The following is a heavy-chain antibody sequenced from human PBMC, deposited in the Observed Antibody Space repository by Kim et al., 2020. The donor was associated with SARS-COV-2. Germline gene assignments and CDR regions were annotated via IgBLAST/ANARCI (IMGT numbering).Heavy chain of an antibody. J-gene: IGHJ6*03. V-gene: IGHV4-34*01. CDR1: GGSFSGYY. CDR3: ARLGLGYSGYDYVNYYYYYMDV. Sequence: SETLSLTCAVYGGSFSGYYWSWIRQPPGKGLEWIGEINHSGSTNYNPSLKSRVTISVDTSKNQFSLKLSAVTAADTAVYYCARLGLGYSGYDYVNYYYYYMDVWGKGTTVTVSS. CDR2: INHSGST. D-gene: IGHD5-12*01.